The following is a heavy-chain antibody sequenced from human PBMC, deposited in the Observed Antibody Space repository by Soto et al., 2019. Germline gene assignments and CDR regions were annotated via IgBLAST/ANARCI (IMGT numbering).Heavy chain of an antibody. CDR1: GFTFSSYG. CDR2: IWYDGSNK. CDR3: ASDTACCGYYDSSGYYFDY. V-gene: IGHV3-33*01. D-gene: IGHD3-22*01. J-gene: IGHJ4*02. Sequence: GGSLRLSCAASGFTFSSYGMHWVRQAPGKGLEWVAVIWYDGSNKYYADSVKGRFTISRDNSKNTLYLQMNSLRAEDTAVYYCASDTACCGYYDSSGYYFDYWGQGTLVTVSS.